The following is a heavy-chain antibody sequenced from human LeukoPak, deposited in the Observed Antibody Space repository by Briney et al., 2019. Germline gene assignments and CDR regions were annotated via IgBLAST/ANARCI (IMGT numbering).Heavy chain of an antibody. CDR2: IYHSGST. D-gene: IGHD3-9*01. Sequence: SETLSLTCAVSGGSISSGGYSWGWIRQPPGKGLEWIGYIYHSGSTYYNPSLKSRVTISVDRSKNQFSLKLSSVTAADTAVYYRARGALRYFDWLGPWFDPWGQGTLVTVSS. CDR1: GGSISSGGYS. V-gene: IGHV4-30-2*01. CDR3: ARGALRYFDWLGPWFDP. J-gene: IGHJ5*02.